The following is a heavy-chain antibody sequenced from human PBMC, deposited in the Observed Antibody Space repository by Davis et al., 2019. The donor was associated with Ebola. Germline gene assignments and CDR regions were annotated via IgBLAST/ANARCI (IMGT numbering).Heavy chain of an antibody. Sequence: MPSETLSLTCTVSGGSISSGGYYWSWIRQPPGKGLEWIGYIYYSGSTYYNPSLKSRVTIAVDTSKNQFSLKLSSVTAADTAVYYCARDRGYYYGMDVWGQGTTVTVSS. J-gene: IGHJ6*02. CDR2: IYYSGST. CDR3: ARDRGYYYGMDV. CDR1: GGSISSGGYY. V-gene: IGHV4-30-4*01.